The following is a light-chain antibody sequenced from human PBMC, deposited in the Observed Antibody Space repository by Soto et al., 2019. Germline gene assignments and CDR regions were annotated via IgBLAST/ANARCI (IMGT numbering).Light chain of an antibody. Sequence: ALTQPASVSGSPGQSITISCAGTRDDIGAYDYVSWYQQHPGNAPKLLAYEVTNRPSGVSDRFSGSKSGNTASLTISGLQAEDEADYYCNSYTNSSAVGFGGGTKVPS. V-gene: IGLV2-14*01. CDR3: NSYTNSSAVG. J-gene: IGLJ2*01. CDR2: EVT. CDR1: RDDIGAYDY.